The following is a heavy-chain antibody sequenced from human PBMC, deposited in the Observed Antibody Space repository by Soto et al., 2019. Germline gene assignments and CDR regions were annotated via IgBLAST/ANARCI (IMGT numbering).Heavy chain of an antibody. Sequence: EVQLVETGGGLMQPGGSLRLSCAASGFTVSNSYMTWVRQAPGKGLEWVSTIYRGGSTYYADSVKGRFTISRDNSRNTLYLEMSSLRAEDTALYYCARGAGSGSDPLDYWGQGTLVTVSS. CDR1: GFTVSNSY. CDR3: ARGAGSGSDPLDY. V-gene: IGHV3-53*02. D-gene: IGHD6-19*01. CDR2: IYRGGST. J-gene: IGHJ4*02.